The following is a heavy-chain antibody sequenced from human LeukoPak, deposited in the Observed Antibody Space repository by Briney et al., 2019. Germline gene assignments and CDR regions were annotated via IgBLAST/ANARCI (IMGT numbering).Heavy chain of an antibody. D-gene: IGHD1-26*01. J-gene: IGHJ6*02. CDR2: IYYSGST. CDR1: GGSISSGGYY. V-gene: IGHV4-31*03. CDR3: ASQLSGSYAFYYYGMDV. Sequence: SETLSLTCTVSGGSISSGGYYWSWIRQHPGKGLEWIGYIYYSGSTYYNPSLKSRVTISVDTSKNQFSLKLSSVTAADTAVYYCASQLSGSYAFYYYGMDVWGQGTTVTVSS.